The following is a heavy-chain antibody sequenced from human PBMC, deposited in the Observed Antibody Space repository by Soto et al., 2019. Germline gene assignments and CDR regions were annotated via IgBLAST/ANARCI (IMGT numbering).Heavy chain of an antibody. CDR2: IYYTGST. Sequence: SETLSLTCTVSGDSISNCYWSWIRQPPGKRLEWIGYIYYTGSTIYNPSLESRVTMSVDTSKNQFSLKVNSVNAADTAVYYCAKYRRTEAEGYTLDYWGRGTLVTVSS. J-gene: IGHJ4*02. V-gene: IGHV4-59*01. CDR3: AKYRRTEAEGYTLDY. CDR1: GDSISNCY. D-gene: IGHD6-13*01.